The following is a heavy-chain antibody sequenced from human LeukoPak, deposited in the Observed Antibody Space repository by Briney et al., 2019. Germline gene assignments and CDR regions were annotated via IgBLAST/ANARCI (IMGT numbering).Heavy chain of an antibody. J-gene: IGHJ4*02. V-gene: IGHV1-2*02. CDR2: INPNSGGT. CDR1: GYTFTGYY. D-gene: IGHD3-22*01. CDR3: ARDFYYDSSGYYGY. Sequence: ASVKVSCKASGYTFTGYYMHWVRQAPGQGLEWMGWINPNSGGTNYAQKFQGRVTMTRDTSISTAYMELSRLRSDDTAVYYCARDFYYDSSGYYGYWGQGTLVTVSS.